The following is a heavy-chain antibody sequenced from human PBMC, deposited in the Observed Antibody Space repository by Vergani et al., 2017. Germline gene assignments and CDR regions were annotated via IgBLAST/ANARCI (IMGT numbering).Heavy chain of an antibody. D-gene: IGHD5-24*01. V-gene: IGHV1-24*01. J-gene: IGHJ4*02. CDR1: GFTLTELS. CDR2: FDPEDGET. Sequence: QVQLVQSGAEVKKPGASVKFSCKVSGFTLTELSMDWVRPAPGKGLEWLGGFDPEDGETIYAQKFQGRVTMTEDTSTDTAYMELSSLRSENTAVYYCATAGRDGYKYFDYWGQGTLVTVSS. CDR3: ATAGRDGYKYFDY.